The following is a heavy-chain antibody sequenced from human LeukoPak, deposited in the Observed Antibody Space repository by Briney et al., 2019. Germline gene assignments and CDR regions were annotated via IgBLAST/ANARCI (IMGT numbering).Heavy chain of an antibody. V-gene: IGHV4-59*01. D-gene: IGHD6-13*01. CDR1: GGSITNYY. Sequence: SETLSLTCTVSGGSITNYYWTWIRQPPGKGLEWIGYIHYSGSTNYNPSLKSRVTISVDTSKNQFSLKLSSVTAADTAVYYCARSGAIAAADYWGQGTLVTVSS. J-gene: IGHJ4*02. CDR3: ARSGAIAAADY. CDR2: IHYSGST.